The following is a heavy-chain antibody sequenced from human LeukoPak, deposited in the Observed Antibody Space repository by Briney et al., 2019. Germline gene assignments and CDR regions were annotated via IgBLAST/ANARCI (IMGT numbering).Heavy chain of an antibody. Sequence: PGGSLRLSCAVSGFTFSDYTMNWVRQAPGKGLEWVSSITGSSTYIYDADSLKGRFTISRDNAKNSLYLQMNSLRAEDTAVYYCARGYGGLFDYWGQGTLVTVSS. D-gene: IGHD4-23*01. CDR1: GFTFSDYT. CDR3: ARGYGGLFDY. CDR2: ITGSSTYI. J-gene: IGHJ4*02. V-gene: IGHV3-21*01.